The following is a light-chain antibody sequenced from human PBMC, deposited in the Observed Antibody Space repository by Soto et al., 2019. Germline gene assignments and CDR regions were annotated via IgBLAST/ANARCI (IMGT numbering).Light chain of an antibody. CDR3: QQYNNWPPGWT. CDR1: QSVRSSN. J-gene: IGKJ1*01. V-gene: IGKV3-15*01. Sequence: ESVLMQSPATLPLSPGERATLSCRASQSVRSSNLAWYQQKPGQAPRLLIYGASTRATGIPARFSGSGSGTEFTLTISSLQSEDFAVYYCQQYNNWPPGWTFGQGTKVDIK. CDR2: GAS.